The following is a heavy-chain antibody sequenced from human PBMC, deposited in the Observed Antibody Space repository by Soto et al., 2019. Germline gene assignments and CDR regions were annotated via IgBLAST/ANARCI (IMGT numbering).Heavy chain of an antibody. V-gene: IGHV3-9*01. CDR2: ITVDSGTM. CDR1: GFNFDDYV. D-gene: IGHD1-1*01. Sequence: GGSLRLSCVVSGFNFDDYVMHWVRQVPGKGLEWVSGITVDSGTMVYADSVKGRFTISRDNAKNSLYLQMNSLGTEDTGFYYCAKNMVRASTGRRGAFDIWGQGTMVTVSS. CDR3: AKNMVRASTGRRGAFDI. J-gene: IGHJ3*02.